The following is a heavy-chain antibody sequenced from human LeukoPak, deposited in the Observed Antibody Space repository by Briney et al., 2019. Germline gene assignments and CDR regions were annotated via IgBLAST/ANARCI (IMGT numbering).Heavy chain of an antibody. V-gene: IGHV4-39*01. CDR3: ARHPPRDGSAFDY. CDR1: GGSISSGSYY. J-gene: IGHJ4*02. CDR2: MYYSGTT. Sequence: SETLSLTCTVSGGSISSGSYYWGWIRQPPGKGLEWIASMYYSGTTFYSPSLKSRVTISVVTSKNQLSLKLGSVTAADTAVYYCARHPPRDGSAFDYWGQGTLVTVSS.